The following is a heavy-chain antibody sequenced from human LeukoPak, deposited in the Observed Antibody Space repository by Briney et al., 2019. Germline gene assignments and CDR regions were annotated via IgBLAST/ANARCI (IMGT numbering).Heavy chain of an antibody. Sequence: PGGSLRLSCAASGFTFSSYSMNWVRQAPGKGLEWVSSISSSSSSYIYYADSVKGRFTISRDNAKNSLYLQMNSLRAEDTAVYYCARVYPDYYGSGSPWYFDYWGQGTLVTVSS. D-gene: IGHD3-10*01. CDR3: ARVYPDYYGSGSPWYFDY. J-gene: IGHJ4*02. CDR2: ISSSSSSYI. CDR1: GFTFSSYS. V-gene: IGHV3-21*04.